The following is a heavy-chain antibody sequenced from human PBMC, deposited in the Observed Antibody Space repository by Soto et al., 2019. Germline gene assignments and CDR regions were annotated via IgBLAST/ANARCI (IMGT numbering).Heavy chain of an antibody. CDR3: ARNVGGISYFDS. CDR2: IYYSGST. J-gene: IGHJ4*02. CDR1: GGSIISYY. D-gene: IGHD1-26*01. Sequence: SSETLSLTCTVSGGSIISYYWSWILQPPWKGLEWIGYIYYSGSTNYNPSLKSRVPISVDTSKNQFSLKLSSVTAADTAVYYCARNVGGISYFDSRAQGTLVTVSS. V-gene: IGHV4-59*08.